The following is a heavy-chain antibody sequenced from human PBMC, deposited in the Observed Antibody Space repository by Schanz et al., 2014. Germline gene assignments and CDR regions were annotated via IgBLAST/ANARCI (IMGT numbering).Heavy chain of an antibody. V-gene: IGHV3-11*05. D-gene: IGHD2-8*01. J-gene: IGHJ6*02. CDR2: ISSSSSYT. CDR3: AKEEVYVDSNGMDV. Sequence: QVQLVESGGCLVQPGGSLRLSCAASGFTFSDYYMSWIRQAPGKGLEWVSYISSSSSYTNYADSVKGRFTISRDNAKNSLYLQMNSLRAEDTALYYCAKEEVYVDSNGMDVWGQGTTVTVSS. CDR1: GFTFSDYY.